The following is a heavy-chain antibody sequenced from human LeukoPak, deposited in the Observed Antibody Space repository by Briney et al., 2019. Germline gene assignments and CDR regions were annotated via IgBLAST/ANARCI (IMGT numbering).Heavy chain of an antibody. CDR3: ARDVNWGFDY. V-gene: IGHV3-21*01. Sequence: GGSLRLSCVASGFSFSDYPTNWVRQAPGRGLEWVSNIRGDSSDKCYGDSVKGRFTISRDNAKNSLYLQMDSLRAEDTAFYYCARDVNWGFDYWGQGAQVTVSS. CDR1: GFSFSDYP. D-gene: IGHD7-27*01. J-gene: IGHJ4*02. CDR2: IRGDSSDK.